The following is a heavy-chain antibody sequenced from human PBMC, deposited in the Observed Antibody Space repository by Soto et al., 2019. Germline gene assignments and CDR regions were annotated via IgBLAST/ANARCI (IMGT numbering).Heavy chain of an antibody. CDR2: INPNGGST. J-gene: IGHJ3*02. CDR3: AREGYCSSPSCPAAVFDI. D-gene: IGHD2-2*01. V-gene: IGHV1-46*01. Sequence: ASVKVSCKAPADTFTSYYMNWVRQAPGQGLEWMGIINPNGGSTRYAQKFQGRVTMTRDTSTSTVYMELSSLRSEDTAVYYCAREGYCSSPSCPAAVFDIGGKGKMVTVS. CDR1: ADTFTSYY.